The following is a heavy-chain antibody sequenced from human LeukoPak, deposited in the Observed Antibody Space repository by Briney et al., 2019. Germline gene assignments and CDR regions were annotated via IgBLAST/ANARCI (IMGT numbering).Heavy chain of an antibody. D-gene: IGHD6-13*01. V-gene: IGHV4-59*08. Sequence: SETLSLTCTVSGGSVSSYCWSWIRQPPGKGLEWIGYINYRGTTKYNPSLKSRVITSVDTSKNQLSLKLSSVPAADTAVYYCARPFVADGKGDFDYWGQGTLVTVSS. CDR1: GGSVSSYC. J-gene: IGHJ4*02. CDR2: INYRGTT. CDR3: ARPFVADGKGDFDY.